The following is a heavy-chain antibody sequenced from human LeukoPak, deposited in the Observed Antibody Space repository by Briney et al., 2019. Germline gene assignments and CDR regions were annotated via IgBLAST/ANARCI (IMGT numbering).Heavy chain of an antibody. Sequence: ASVKVSCKASGYTFTGYYMHWVRQAPGQGLEWMGWINPNSGGTNYAQKFQGRVTMTRDTSISTAYMELSRLRSDGTAVYYCARDDALLWFGELLDSGDYWGQGTLVTVSS. V-gene: IGHV1-2*02. CDR2: INPNSGGT. CDR3: ARDDALLWFGELLDSGDY. J-gene: IGHJ4*02. CDR1: GYTFTGYY. D-gene: IGHD3-10*01.